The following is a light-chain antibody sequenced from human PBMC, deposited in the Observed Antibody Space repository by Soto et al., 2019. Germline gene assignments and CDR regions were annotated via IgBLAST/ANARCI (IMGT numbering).Light chain of an antibody. CDR3: QHYVERSPIT. Sequence: VLTQSPATLSLSPGERATLSCRTSLNVNSYLAWYQQKPGQAPRLLIYDASNRATGIPDRFSGSGSGTDFTLTISRLEPEDFALYYCQHYVERSPITFGQGTRLEIK. V-gene: IGKV3-11*01. CDR1: LNVNSY. J-gene: IGKJ5*01. CDR2: DAS.